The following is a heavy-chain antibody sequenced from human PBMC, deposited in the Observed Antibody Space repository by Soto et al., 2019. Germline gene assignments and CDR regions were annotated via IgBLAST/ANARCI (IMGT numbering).Heavy chain of an antibody. CDR2: IIPMLGIR. V-gene: IGHV1-69*02. D-gene: IGHD1-7*01. Sequence: QVQLVQSGAEVKKPGSSVKVSCKDSGGTFSTYSMFWVRQAPAQGLEWMGRIIPMLGIRNYAQRFQDRVTITADKSPATAHMELSSLRSEDTALYYCTIGSWSGELFDIWGQGTMVTVSS. J-gene: IGHJ3*02. CDR1: GGTFSTYS. CDR3: TIGSWSGELFDI.